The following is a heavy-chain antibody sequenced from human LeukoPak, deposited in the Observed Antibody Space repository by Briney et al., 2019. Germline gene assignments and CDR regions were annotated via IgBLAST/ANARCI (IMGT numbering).Heavy chain of an antibody. CDR2: IYYGGTT. J-gene: IGHJ4*02. CDR3: ARQLRGEAVAGHLQPFDY. V-gene: IGHV4-59*08. D-gene: IGHD6-19*01. Sequence: SETLSLTCTVSGGAISGYYWSWIRQPPGKGLEWIGYIYYGGTTNYNPSLKSRLTISVDTSKNQFSLKLSSVTAADTAVYFCARQLRGEAVAGHLQPFDYWGQGTLVTVSS. CDR1: GGAISGYY.